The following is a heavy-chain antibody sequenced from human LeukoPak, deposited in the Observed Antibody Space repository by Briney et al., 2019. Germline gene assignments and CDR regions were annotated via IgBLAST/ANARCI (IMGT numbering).Heavy chain of an antibody. V-gene: IGHV3-9*01. D-gene: IGHD5-12*01. Sequence: GGSLRLSCAASGFTFDDYAMHWVRQAPGKGLEWVSGISWNSGSIGYADSVKGRFTISRDNAKNSLYLQMNSLRAEDTALYYCAKDKHVDIGPLGEAFDIWGQGTMVTVSS. CDR1: GFTFDDYA. CDR2: ISWNSGSI. CDR3: AKDKHVDIGPLGEAFDI. J-gene: IGHJ3*02.